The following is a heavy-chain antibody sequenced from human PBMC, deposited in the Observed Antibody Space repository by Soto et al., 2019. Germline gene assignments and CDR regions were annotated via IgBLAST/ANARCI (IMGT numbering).Heavy chain of an antibody. D-gene: IGHD2-15*01. CDR2: TFFRSKQYN. Sequence: SQTLSLTCAISGDSVSSNTAAWNWIRQSPSRGLEWLGRTFFRSKQYNDYAESLKSRITINPDTSKNQFSLHLDSVTPEDTAVYFCARARWSADVLDIRGRGTMVTVSS. J-gene: IGHJ3*02. CDR1: GDSVSSNTAA. V-gene: IGHV6-1*01. CDR3: ARARWSADVLDI.